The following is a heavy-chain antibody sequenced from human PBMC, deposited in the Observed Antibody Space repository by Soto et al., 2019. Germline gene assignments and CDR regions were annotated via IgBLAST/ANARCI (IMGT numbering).Heavy chain of an antibody. V-gene: IGHV3-7*01. J-gene: IGHJ5*02. Sequence: GGSLRLSCAASGFTFSRYWVSWVRQAPGKGLEWVASIKPDGSEKYYVDSVEGRFTISRDNAKNTLHLQMNSLRAEDTAVYYCAREYGNYVLPLDLWGRGTLVTVSS. D-gene: IGHD4-4*01. CDR3: AREYGNYVLPLDL. CDR2: IKPDGSEK. CDR1: GFTFSRYW.